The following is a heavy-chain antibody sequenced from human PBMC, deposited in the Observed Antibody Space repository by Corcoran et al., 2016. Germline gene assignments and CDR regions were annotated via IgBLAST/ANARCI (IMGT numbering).Heavy chain of an antibody. CDR3: SRDPPEWERPSDY. V-gene: IGHV3-7*01. D-gene: IGHD1-26*01. Sequence: EVQLVESGGGLVQPGGSLRLSCAASGFPFSSYWMSWVRQVPGKGLEWVANVKEDGTEKHYVDSVKGRFTISRDNAKNSLYLQMNSLRTEDTAVYYCSRDPPEWERPSDYWGQGTLVTVSS. CDR1: GFPFSSYW. CDR2: VKEDGTEK. J-gene: IGHJ4*02.